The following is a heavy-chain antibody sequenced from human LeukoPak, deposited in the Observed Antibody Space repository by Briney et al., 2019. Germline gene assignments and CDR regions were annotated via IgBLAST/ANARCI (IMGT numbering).Heavy chain of an antibody. CDR1: GGTFSSYA. CDR3: ARASRRDSSSWSH. J-gene: IGHJ4*02. Sequence: ASVKVSCKASGGTFSSYAISWVRQAPGQGLEWMGIINPSGGSTSYAQKFQGRVTMTRDTSISTAYTELSRLRSDDTAVYYCARASRRDSSSWSHWGQGTLVTVSS. D-gene: IGHD6-13*01. V-gene: IGHV1-46*01. CDR2: INPSGGST.